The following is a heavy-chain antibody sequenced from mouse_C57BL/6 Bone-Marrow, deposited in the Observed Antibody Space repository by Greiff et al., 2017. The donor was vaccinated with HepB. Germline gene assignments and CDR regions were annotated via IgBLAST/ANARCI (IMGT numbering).Heavy chain of an antibody. Sequence: VQLQQSGPELARPWASVKISCQAFYTFSRRVHFAIRDTNYWMQWVKQRPGQGLEGIGAIYPGNGDTSYNQKFKGKATLTADKSSSTAYMQLSSLTSEDSAVYYCACRDYYGSSSFAYWGQGTLVTVSA. J-gene: IGHJ3*01. V-gene: IGHV1-87*01. CDR2: GQGLEGIG. D-gene: IGHD1-1*01. CDR1: YTFSRRVH. CDR3: SEDSAVYYCACRDYYGSSSFAY.